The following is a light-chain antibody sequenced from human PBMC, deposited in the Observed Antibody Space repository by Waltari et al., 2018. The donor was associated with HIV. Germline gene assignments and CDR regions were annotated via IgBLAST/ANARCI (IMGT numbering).Light chain of an antibody. CDR2: SNN. CDR3: AAWDDSLNGLV. CDR1: SSNIGINA. Sequence: QSVLTQPPSASGTPGQRVTISCSGSSSNIGINAVNWYQQFPGTAPHLRIDSNNQRPAGVPDRFSGSKSGTSASLAISGLQSEDEADYYCAAWDDSLNGLVFGTGTKVTVL. V-gene: IGLV1-44*01. J-gene: IGLJ1*01.